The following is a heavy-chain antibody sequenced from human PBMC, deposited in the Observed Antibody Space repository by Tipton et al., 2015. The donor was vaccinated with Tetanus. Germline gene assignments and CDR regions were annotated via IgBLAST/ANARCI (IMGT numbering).Heavy chain of an antibody. D-gene: IGHD1-1*01. CDR1: GGSVSSGSYY. CDR2: IYYSGST. Sequence: TLSLTCTVSGGSVSSGSYYWSWIRQPPGKGLEWIGYIYYSGSTNYNPSLKSRVTISVDTSKNQFSLKLSSVTAADTAVYYCARAGTTWAWFDPWGQGTLVTVSS. J-gene: IGHJ5*02. CDR3: ARAGTTWAWFDP. V-gene: IGHV4-61*01.